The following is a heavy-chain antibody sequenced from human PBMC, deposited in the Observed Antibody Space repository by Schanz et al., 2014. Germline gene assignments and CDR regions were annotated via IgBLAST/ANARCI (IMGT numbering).Heavy chain of an antibody. Sequence: QVQLVQSGPEVKEPGASVKVSCEASRYTFNTYGLNWVRQAPGQGLEWMGWISAYTNNTNYAQKVQGRVTMTTDTSPGTAYMELRSLRSDDTAVYYCARDRRRYCSTASCLHDNWFDPWGQGTLVIVSS. V-gene: IGHV1-18*01. CDR2: ISAYTNNT. CDR1: RYTFNTYG. CDR3: ARDRRRYCSTASCLHDNWFDP. D-gene: IGHD2-2*01. J-gene: IGHJ5*02.